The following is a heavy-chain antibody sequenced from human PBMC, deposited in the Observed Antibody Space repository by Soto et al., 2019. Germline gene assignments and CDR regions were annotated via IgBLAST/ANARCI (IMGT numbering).Heavy chain of an antibody. CDR2: ISAYNGNT. Sequence: ASVKVSCKASGYTFTSYGISWGRQAPGQGLEWMGWISAYNGNTNYAQKLQGRVTMTTDTSTSTAYMELRSLRSDDTAVYYCARDCSGGSCYSDRYYYYGMDVWGQGTTVTVSS. V-gene: IGHV1-18*01. J-gene: IGHJ6*02. CDR1: GYTFTSYG. D-gene: IGHD2-15*01. CDR3: ARDCSGGSCYSDRYYYYGMDV.